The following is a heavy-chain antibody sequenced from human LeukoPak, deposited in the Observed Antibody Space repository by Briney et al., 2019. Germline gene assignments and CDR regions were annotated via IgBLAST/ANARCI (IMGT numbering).Heavy chain of an antibody. CDR1: GFTFIDYY. CDR2: ISSSGSTI. J-gene: IGHJ6*03. CDR3: ARDRGGIGYYMDV. Sequence: GGSLRLSCAAPGFTFIDYYRSWIPQAPGKGLEWVSYISSSGSTIYYADSVKGRFTISRDNAKTSLYLQMNSLRAEDTALYYCARDRGGIGYYMDVWGKGTTVTVSS. D-gene: IGHD3-16*02. V-gene: IGHV3-11*04.